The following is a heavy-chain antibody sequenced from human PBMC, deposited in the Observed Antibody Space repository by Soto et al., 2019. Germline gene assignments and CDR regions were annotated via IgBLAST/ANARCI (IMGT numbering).Heavy chain of an antibody. CDR2: IFSDGTT. V-gene: IGHV3-66*01. D-gene: IGHD6-13*01. J-gene: IGHJ4*02. CDR3: AKDQGSSWYEIDY. CDR1: GFTFSDYW. Sequence: GGALVLWCAVAGFTFSDYWMSWVRQAPGKGLEWVSVIFSDGTTYYADSVKGRFTISRDNPKNTLHLQMNSLRAEDTAVYYCAKDQGSSWYEIDYWGQGT.